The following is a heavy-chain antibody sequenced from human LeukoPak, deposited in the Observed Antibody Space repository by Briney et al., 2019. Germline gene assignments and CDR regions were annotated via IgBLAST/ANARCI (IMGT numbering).Heavy chain of an antibody. CDR2: INPSGGST. V-gene: IGHV1-46*01. D-gene: IGHD4-17*01. Sequence: ASVKVSCKASGYTFTSYYMHWVRQAPGQGLEWMGIINPSGGSTSYAQKFQGRVTMTRDTSTSTVYMELSSLRSEDTAVYYCARGDYGDYDLLDAFDIWGQGTMVTVSS. J-gene: IGHJ3*02. CDR3: ARGDYGDYDLLDAFDI. CDR1: GYTFTSYY.